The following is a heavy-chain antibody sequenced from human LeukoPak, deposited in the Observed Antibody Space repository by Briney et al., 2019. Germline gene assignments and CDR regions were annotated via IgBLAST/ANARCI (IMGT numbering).Heavy chain of an antibody. CDR2: IYYSGST. CDR3: ARARGAVAIDY. V-gene: IGHV4-59*12. CDR1: GGSISNYY. D-gene: IGHD6-19*01. Sequence: SETLSLTCTVSGGSISNYYWSWIRQPPGKGLEWIGYIYYSGSTNYNPSLKSRVTISVDTSKNQFSLKLSSVTAADTAVYYCARARGAVAIDYWGQGTLVTVSS. J-gene: IGHJ4*02.